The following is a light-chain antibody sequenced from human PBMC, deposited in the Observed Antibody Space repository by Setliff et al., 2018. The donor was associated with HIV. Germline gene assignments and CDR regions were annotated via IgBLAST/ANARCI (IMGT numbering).Light chain of an antibody. Sequence: SALTQPPSVSAAPGQKVTISCSGSSSNIANNYVCWYQHLPGTVPKLLVCDNNKRPSGIPDRFSGSRSGTSATLGITGLQTGDEADYYCATWDTSLRAVMFGGGTKVTVL. CDR1: SSNIANNY. J-gene: IGLJ3*02. CDR3: ATWDTSLRAVM. V-gene: IGLV1-51*01. CDR2: DNN.